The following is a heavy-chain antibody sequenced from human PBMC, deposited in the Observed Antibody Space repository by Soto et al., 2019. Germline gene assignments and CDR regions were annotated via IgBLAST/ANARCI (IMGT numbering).Heavy chain of an antibody. V-gene: IGHV3-33*01. Sequence: QVQLVESGGGVVQPGRSLRLSCAASGFTFSSYGMHWVRQAPGKGLELVAVIWYDGRNKYYADSVKGRFTISRDNSKNTLYLQMNSLRAEDTAVYYCARDPLYGSGSYGANRRYYGMDVWGQGTTVTVSS. CDR3: ARDPLYGSGSYGANRRYYGMDV. J-gene: IGHJ6*02. CDR2: IWYDGRNK. CDR1: GFTFSSYG. D-gene: IGHD3-10*01.